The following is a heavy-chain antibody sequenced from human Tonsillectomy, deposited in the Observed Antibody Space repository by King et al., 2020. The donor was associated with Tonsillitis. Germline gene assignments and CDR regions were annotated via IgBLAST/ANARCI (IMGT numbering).Heavy chain of an antibody. CDR3: ARDRYQMDV. Sequence: VQLVESGGGVVQPGRSLRLSCAASGFTFSLYGIHWVRQAPGKGLEWVAVIWYDGSGKYYADSVKGRFTISRDNSKNTLSLQMNSLRIEDTAVYYCARDRYQMDVWGKGTTVTVSS. V-gene: IGHV3-33*08. D-gene: IGHD2-2*01. J-gene: IGHJ6*04. CDR2: IWYDGSGK. CDR1: GFTFSLYG.